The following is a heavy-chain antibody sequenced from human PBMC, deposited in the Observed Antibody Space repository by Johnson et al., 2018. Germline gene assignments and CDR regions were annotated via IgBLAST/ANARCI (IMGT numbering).Heavy chain of an antibody. J-gene: IGHJ6*03. CDR1: GFTFSSYG. CDR2: ISYDGSNK. CDR3: AKDKRLGDFPYYYYYMDV. Sequence: QVQLVQSGGGVVQPGRSLGLSCAASGFTFSSYGMHWVRQAPGKGLEWVAVISYDGSNKYYADSVKGRFTISRDNSTNTLYLQMNSLRGEDTAVYYCAKDKRLGDFPYYYYYMDVWGKGTTVTVSS. D-gene: IGHD3-16*01. V-gene: IGHV3-30*18.